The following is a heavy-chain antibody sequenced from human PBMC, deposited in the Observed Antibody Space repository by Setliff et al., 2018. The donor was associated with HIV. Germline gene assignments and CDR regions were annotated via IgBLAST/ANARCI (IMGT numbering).Heavy chain of an antibody. D-gene: IGHD5-18*01. CDR3: ARASTRVYNSGPVDY. Sequence: ASVKVSCKASGYTLTSYGISWVRQAPGQGLEWMGWISGYNGNTNYAQNLQGRVTMTTDTSTSTAYMELRSLRSDDTAVYYCARASTRVYNSGPVDYWGQGTLVTVSS. CDR2: ISGYNGNT. J-gene: IGHJ4*02. V-gene: IGHV1-18*01. CDR1: GYTLTSYG.